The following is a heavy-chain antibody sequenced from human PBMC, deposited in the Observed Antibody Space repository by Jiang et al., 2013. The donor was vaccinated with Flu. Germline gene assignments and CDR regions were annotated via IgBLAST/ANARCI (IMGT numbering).Heavy chain of an antibody. J-gene: IGHJ4*02. V-gene: IGHV4-39*01. CDR3: ARSGVAVTGRVFDD. CDR2: ISYSGST. Sequence: GSGLVKPSETLSLTCSVSGGAVSSSPYYWGWIRQPPGKGLEWIGSISYSGSTYYSPSLKSRVTISIDTSKNQFSLKLSSVTATDTAVYYCARSGVAVTGRVFDDWGQGTPVTVSS. CDR1: GGAVSSSPYY. D-gene: IGHD6-19*01.